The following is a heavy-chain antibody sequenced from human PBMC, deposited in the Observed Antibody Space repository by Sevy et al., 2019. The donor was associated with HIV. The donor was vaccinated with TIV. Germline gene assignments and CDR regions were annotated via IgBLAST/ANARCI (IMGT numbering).Heavy chain of an antibody. CDR2: IYYSGTT. J-gene: IGHJ3*02. D-gene: IGHD3-9*01. CDR3: ARDNAILTPRAFDI. Sequence: SETLSLTCSVSAGSISSYYWSWIRQPPGKGLEWIGYIYYSGTTAYNPSLKSRVTISQDKSKKVFSLRLRSVTAADTAVYYCARDNAILTPRAFDIWGQGTMVTVSS. V-gene: IGHV4-59*13. CDR1: AGSISSYY.